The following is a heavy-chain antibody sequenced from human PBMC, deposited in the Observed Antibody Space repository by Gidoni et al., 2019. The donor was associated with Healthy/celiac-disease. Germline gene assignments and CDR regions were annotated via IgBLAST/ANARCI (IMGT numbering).Heavy chain of an antibody. J-gene: IGHJ4*02. CDR2: ISGSGGRT. V-gene: IGHV3-23*01. Sequence: EVQLLESGGGLVQPGGSLRLSCAASGFTFSSYAMSWVRQTPGKGLEWVSAISGSGGRTYYADSVKGRFTISRDNSKNTLYLQMNSLRAEDTAVYYCAKLSGIAAAGTVFYWGQGTLVTVSS. D-gene: IGHD6-13*01. CDR1: GFTFSSYA. CDR3: AKLSGIAAAGTVFY.